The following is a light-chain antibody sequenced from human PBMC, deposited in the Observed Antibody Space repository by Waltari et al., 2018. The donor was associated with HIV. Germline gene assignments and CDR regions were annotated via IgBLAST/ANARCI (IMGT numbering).Light chain of an antibody. CDR1: ASLLHGNNKRNY. J-gene: IGKJ2*01. V-gene: IGKV2-28*01. CDR2: LAS. CDR3: LQGLRAPFA. Sequence: DILISQSPRSLSVTPGASASIPCWATASLLHGNNKRNYLDWYVQRPGQTPRLLIYLASSRSSGVPARFACIGSGTNFTLRITKVAPEDVGTYYCLQGLRAPFAFGQGT.